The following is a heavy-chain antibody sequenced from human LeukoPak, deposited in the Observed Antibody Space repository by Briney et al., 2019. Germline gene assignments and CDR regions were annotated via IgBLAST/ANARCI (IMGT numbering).Heavy chain of an antibody. CDR1: GYTFTGYY. V-gene: IGHV1-2*02. Sequence: ASVKVSCKASGYTFTGYYMHWVRQAPGQGLEWMGWINPNSGGTNYAQKFQGRVTMTRDTSISTAYMELSRLRSDDTAVYYCARDSDYYDSSGYSLWGQGTLVTVSS. CDR2: INPNSGGT. CDR3: ARDSDYYDSSGYSL. J-gene: IGHJ4*02. D-gene: IGHD3-22*01.